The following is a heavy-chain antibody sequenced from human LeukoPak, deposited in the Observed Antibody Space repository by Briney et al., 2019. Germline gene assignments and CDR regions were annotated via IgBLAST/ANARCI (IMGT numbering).Heavy chain of an antibody. D-gene: IGHD6-13*01. J-gene: IGHJ3*02. CDR2: IDYSGGST. V-gene: IGHV3-23*01. Sequence: PGGSLRLSCTASGFTLSSYEMSWIRQAPGKGLEWVSSIDYSGGSTYYADSVKGRFTISRDNSKNTLYLQMNSLRAEDTAVYYCAKSGYSSSWYAGYDAFDIWGQGTMVTVSS. CDR3: AKSGYSSSWYAGYDAFDI. CDR1: GFTLSSYE.